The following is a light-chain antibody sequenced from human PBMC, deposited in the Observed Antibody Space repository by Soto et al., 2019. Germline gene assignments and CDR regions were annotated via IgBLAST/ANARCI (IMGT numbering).Light chain of an antibody. J-gene: IGLJ2*01. CDR3: LLSDGGDGVV. Sequence: QAVVTQAPSLTVSPGETVTLTCGSSTGAVTSGHYPYWFQQKPGQAPRTLIYDTSNQHSWTPARFSGSLLGGKAALILSGAQPEDEAEYYCLLSDGGDGVVFGGGTKLTVL. V-gene: IGLV7-46*01. CDR2: DTS. CDR1: TGAVTSGHY.